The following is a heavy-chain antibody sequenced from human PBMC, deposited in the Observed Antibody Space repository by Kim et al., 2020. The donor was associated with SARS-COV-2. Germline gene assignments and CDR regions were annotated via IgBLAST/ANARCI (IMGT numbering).Heavy chain of an antibody. Sequence: SETLSLTCTVSGGSISSYYWSWIRQPPGKGLEWIGYIYYSGSTNYNPSLKSRVTISVDTSKNQFSLKLSSVTAADTAVYYCARGGTVTKHFDYWGQGTLVTVSS. J-gene: IGHJ4*02. V-gene: IGHV4-59*13. CDR3: ARGGTVTKHFDY. CDR2: IYYSGST. D-gene: IGHD4-4*01. CDR1: GGSISSYY.